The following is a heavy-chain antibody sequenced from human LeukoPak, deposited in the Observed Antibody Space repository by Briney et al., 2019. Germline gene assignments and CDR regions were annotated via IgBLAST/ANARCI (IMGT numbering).Heavy chain of an antibody. CDR1: GGTFSSYA. CDR3: ARDQYSGSYYYWFDP. D-gene: IGHD1-26*01. V-gene: IGHV1-69*05. J-gene: IGHJ5*02. CDR2: IIPIFGTA. Sequence: SVKVSCTASGGTFSSYAISWVRQAPGQGLEWMGGIIPIFGTANYAQKFQGRVTITTDESTSTAYMELSSLRSEDTAVYYCARDQYSGSYYYWFDPWGQGTLVTVSS.